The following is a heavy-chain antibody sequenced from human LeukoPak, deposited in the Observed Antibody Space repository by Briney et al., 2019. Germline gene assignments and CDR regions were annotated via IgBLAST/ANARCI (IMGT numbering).Heavy chain of an antibody. CDR3: AKAQQQWLGHYYSDY. CDR1: GFTFSSYA. Sequence: GGSLRLSCAASGFTFSSYAMSWVRQAPGKGLEWVSAISGSGGSTYYADSVKGRFTISRDNSKNTLYLQMNSLRAEDTAVYYCAKAQQQWLGHYYSDYWGQGTLGTVSS. CDR2: ISGSGGST. D-gene: IGHD6-19*01. V-gene: IGHV3-23*01. J-gene: IGHJ4*02.